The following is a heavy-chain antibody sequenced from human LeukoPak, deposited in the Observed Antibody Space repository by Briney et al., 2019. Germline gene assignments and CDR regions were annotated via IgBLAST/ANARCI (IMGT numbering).Heavy chain of an antibody. CDR1: GGSISSYY. CDR2: IYTSGST. CDR3: ARERRDGYNYDYYYYYMDV. D-gene: IGHD5-24*01. V-gene: IGHV4-4*07. J-gene: IGHJ6*03. Sequence: PSETLSLTCTVSGGSISSYYWSWIRQPAGKGLEWIGRIYTSGSTNYNPSLKSQVTMSVDTSKNQFSLKLSSVTAADTAVYYCARERRDGYNYDYYYYYMDVWGKGTTVTVSS.